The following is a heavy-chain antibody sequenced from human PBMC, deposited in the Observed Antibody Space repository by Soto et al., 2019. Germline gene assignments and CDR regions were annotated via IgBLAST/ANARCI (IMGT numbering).Heavy chain of an antibody. CDR1: GGSISSSNW. CDR3: ASGNFDY. V-gene: IGHV4-4*02. J-gene: IGHJ4*02. CDR2: IHHSGST. Sequence: QVQLQESGPGLVKPSGTLSLTCAVSGGSISSSNWWCWVRQSPEKGLEWIGEIHHSGSTNYNPSLKSRVTISVDRSNNQFSLKLSSVTAAATAVYYCASGNFDYWGQGTLVTVSS.